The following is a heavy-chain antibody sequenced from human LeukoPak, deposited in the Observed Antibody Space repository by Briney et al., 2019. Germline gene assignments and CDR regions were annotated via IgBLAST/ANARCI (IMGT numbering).Heavy chain of an antibody. CDR3: ARQAGTCYDP. V-gene: IGHV5-51*01. J-gene: IGHJ5*02. CDR2: IYPGDSDT. CDR1: GYTFTAYF. Sequence: GESLKISCKAFGYTFTAYFIAWVRQMPGKGLEWMGIIYPGDSDTRYSPSFQGQVTISADKSISTAYLQWSSLKASDTAMYYCARQAGTCYDPWGQGTLVTVSS. D-gene: IGHD1-7*01.